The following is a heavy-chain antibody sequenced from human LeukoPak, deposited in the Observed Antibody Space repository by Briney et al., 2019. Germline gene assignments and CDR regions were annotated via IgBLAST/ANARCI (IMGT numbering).Heavy chain of an antibody. V-gene: IGHV4-39*01. CDR1: GGSISSSSYY. CDR3: ARQRRQSSSWYQNWFDP. Sequence: SETLSLTCTVSGGSISSSSYYWGWIRQPPGKGLEWIGSSYYSGSTYYNPSLKSRVTISVDTSKNQFSLKLSSVTTADTAVYYCARQRRQSSSWYQNWFDPWGQGTLVTVSS. D-gene: IGHD6-13*01. J-gene: IGHJ5*02. CDR2: SYYSGST.